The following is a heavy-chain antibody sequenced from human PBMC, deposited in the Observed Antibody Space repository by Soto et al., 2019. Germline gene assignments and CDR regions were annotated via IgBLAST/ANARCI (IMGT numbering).Heavy chain of an antibody. D-gene: IGHD6-13*01. J-gene: IGHJ5*02. CDR2: IYYSGST. CDR1: GGSISSYY. Sequence: SETLSLTCTVSGGSISSYYWSWIRQPPGKGLEWIGYIYYSGSTNYNPSLKGRFTISRDNAKNSLYLQMNSLRDEDTAVYYCARDYYSSSLDWFDPWGQGTLVTVSS. CDR3: ARDYYSSSLDWFDP. V-gene: IGHV4-59*12.